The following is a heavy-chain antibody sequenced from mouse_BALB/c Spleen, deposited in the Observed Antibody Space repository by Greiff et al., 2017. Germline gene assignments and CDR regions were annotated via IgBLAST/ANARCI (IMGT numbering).Heavy chain of an antibody. V-gene: IGHV5-6-4*01. CDR3: TRDGDDGYCLDY. CDR1: GFTFSSYT. CDR2: ISSGGSYT. D-gene: IGHD2-3*01. J-gene: IGHJ2*01. Sequence: EVMLVESGGGLVKPGGSLKLSCAASGFTFSSYTMSWVRQTPEKRLEWVATISSGGSYTYYPDSVKGRFTISRDNAKNTLYLQMSSLKSEDTAMYYCTRDGDDGYCLDYWGQGTTLTVSS.